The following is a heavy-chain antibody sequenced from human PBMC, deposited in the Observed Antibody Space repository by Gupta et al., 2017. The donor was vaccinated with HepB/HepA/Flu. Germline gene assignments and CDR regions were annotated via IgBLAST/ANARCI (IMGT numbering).Heavy chain of an antibody. V-gene: IGHV3-23*01. Sequence: EVQLLESGGGLVQPGGSLRLSCAASGFIFSNYAMPWVRQAPGKGLEWGSTISDSGGRTYYADSVKGRFTISRDNSKNTLYLQMNSLRAEDTAVYYCAQPGFLNYWGQGTLVTVSS. CDR2: ISDSGGRT. CDR3: AQPGFLNY. CDR1: GFIFSNYA. J-gene: IGHJ4*02. D-gene: IGHD3-3*01.